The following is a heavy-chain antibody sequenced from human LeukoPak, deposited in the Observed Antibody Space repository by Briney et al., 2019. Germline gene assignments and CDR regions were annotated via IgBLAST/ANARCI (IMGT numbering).Heavy chain of an antibody. Sequence: ASVKVPCKASGYSFNSYGISWVRQAPGQGLEWMGWIGAYDGDTNYEQKLQGRVTLTTDTSTSTVYMELRSLRSDDTAVYYCARDYYYDSNGYPDDTFDVWGQGTMLTVSS. V-gene: IGHV1-18*01. CDR1: GYSFNSYG. CDR2: IGAYDGDT. J-gene: IGHJ3*01. CDR3: ARDYYYDSNGYPDDTFDV. D-gene: IGHD3-22*01.